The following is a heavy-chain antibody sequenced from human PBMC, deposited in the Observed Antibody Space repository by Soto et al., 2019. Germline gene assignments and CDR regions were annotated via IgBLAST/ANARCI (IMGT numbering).Heavy chain of an antibody. V-gene: IGHV1-8*01. CDR3: ARVPNNGPNYYYGMDV. J-gene: IGHJ6*02. CDR2: MNPNSGNT. Sequence: ASVKVSCKASGYTFTSYDINWVRQATGQGLEWMGWMNPNSGNTGYAQKFQGRVTITADESTSTAYMELSSLRSEDTAVYYCARVPNNGPNYYYGMDVWGQGTTVTVSS. CDR1: GYTFTSYD. D-gene: IGHD1-1*01.